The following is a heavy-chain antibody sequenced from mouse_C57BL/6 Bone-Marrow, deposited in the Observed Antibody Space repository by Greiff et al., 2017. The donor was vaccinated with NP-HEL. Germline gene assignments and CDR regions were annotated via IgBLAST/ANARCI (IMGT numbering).Heavy chain of an antibody. Sequence: EVNVVESGGGLVQPKGSLKLSCAASGFSFNTYAMNWVRQAPGKGLEWVARIRSKSNNYATYYADSVKDRFTISRDDSESMLYLQMNNLETEDTAMYYCVRPLLRSFAYWGQGTLVTVSA. CDR1: GFSFNTYA. D-gene: IGHD1-1*01. CDR3: VRPLLRSFAY. V-gene: IGHV10-1*01. J-gene: IGHJ3*01. CDR2: IRSKSNNYAT.